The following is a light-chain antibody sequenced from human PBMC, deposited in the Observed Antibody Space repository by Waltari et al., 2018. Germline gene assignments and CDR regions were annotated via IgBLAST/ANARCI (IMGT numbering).Light chain of an antibody. CDR1: QGISIW. J-gene: IGKJ4*01. CDR2: AAS. CDR3: QQANSFLPLT. V-gene: IGKV1-12*01. Sequence: DIQMTQSPSSVSASVGDRVTITCRASQGISIWLAWYQQKPGKAPKLLIYAASSLQSGVPSRFSGSGSGTDFTLTISSLQPEDFATYYCQQANSFLPLTFGGGTKVEIK.